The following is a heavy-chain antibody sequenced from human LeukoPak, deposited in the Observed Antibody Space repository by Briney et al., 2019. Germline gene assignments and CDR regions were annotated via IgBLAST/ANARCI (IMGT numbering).Heavy chain of an antibody. CDR2: ISSSSSYI. J-gene: IGHJ4*02. CDR3: ARVAGRDTAMVNY. Sequence: PGGSLRLSCAASGFTFSSYSMNWVRQAPGKGLEWVSSISSSSSYIYYADSVKGRFTISRDNAKNSLYLQMNSLRAEDTAVYYCARVAGRDTAMVNYWGQGTLVTVSS. V-gene: IGHV3-21*01. D-gene: IGHD5-18*01. CDR1: GFTFSSYS.